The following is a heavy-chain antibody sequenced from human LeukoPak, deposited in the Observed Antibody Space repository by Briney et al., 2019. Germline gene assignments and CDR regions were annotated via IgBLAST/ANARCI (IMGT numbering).Heavy chain of an antibody. V-gene: IGHV3-23*01. CDR3: AKCYYDSSGYYFGAFDI. Sequence: QPGGSLRLSCAASGFTFNSYAMSWVRQAPGKGLEWVSAISGGGGSTYYADSVKGRFTISRDNSKNTLYLQMNSLRAEDTAVYYCAKCYYDSSGYYFGAFDIWGQGTMVTVSS. CDR1: GFTFNSYA. D-gene: IGHD3-22*01. CDR2: ISGGGGST. J-gene: IGHJ3*02.